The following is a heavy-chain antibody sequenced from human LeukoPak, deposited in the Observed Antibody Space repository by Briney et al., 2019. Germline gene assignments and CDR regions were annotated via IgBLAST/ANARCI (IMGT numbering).Heavy chain of an antibody. CDR1: GYTFSSSY. Sequence: ASVKVSCKASGYTFSSSYMHWVRQAPGQGLEWMGWINPNSGGTNYAQKFQGRVTMTRDTSISTAYMELSRLRSDDTAVYYCARANPLMVRGVIITVRDNWFDPWGQGTLVTVSS. CDR3: ARANPLMVRGVIITVRDNWFDP. V-gene: IGHV1-2*02. J-gene: IGHJ5*02. CDR2: INPNSGGT. D-gene: IGHD3-10*01.